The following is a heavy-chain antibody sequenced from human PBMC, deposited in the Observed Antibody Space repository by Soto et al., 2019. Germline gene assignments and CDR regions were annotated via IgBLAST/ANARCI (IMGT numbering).Heavy chain of an antibody. J-gene: IGHJ4*02. Sequence: KPXETLSLSCTVSGCSISSYYWSWIRQPPGKGLEWIGYMYYSGSTNYNPSLKSRVTISVDTSKNQFSLKLSSVTAADTAVYYCGGKNYDSSGYFDYSGQGTLVTVSS. CDR1: GCSISSYY. CDR3: GGKNYDSSGYFDY. V-gene: IGHV4-59*01. CDR2: MYYSGST. D-gene: IGHD3-22*01.